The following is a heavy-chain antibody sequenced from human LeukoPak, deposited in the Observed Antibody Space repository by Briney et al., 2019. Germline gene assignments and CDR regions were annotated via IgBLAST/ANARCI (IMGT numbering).Heavy chain of an antibody. D-gene: IGHD6-19*01. CDR3: ARGRIEQWLSQGFDP. CDR2: ISAYNGNT. Sequence: ASVKVSCKASGYTFTGYGISWVRQAPGQGLEWMGWISAYNGNTNYAQKLQGRVTMTTDTSTSTAYMELRSLRSDDTAVYYCARGRIEQWLSQGFDPWGQGTLVTVSS. J-gene: IGHJ5*02. V-gene: IGHV1-18*01. CDR1: GYTFTGYG.